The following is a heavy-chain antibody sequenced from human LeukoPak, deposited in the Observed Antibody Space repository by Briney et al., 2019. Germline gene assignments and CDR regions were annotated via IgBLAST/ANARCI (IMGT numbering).Heavy chain of an antibody. CDR2: ISAYNGNT. Sequence: ASVKVSCKASGYTFTSYDINWVRQATGQGLEWMGWISAYNGNTNYAQKLQGRVTMTTDTSTSTAYMELRSLRSDDTAVYYCASNDRIVGATNYGMDVWGQGTTVTVSS. CDR3: ASNDRIVGATNYGMDV. CDR1: GYTFTSYD. V-gene: IGHV1-18*01. D-gene: IGHD1-26*01. J-gene: IGHJ6*02.